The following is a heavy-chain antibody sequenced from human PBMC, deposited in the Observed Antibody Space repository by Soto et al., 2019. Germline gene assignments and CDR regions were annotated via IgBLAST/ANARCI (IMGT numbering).Heavy chain of an antibody. CDR1: GGSINSGSYS. J-gene: IGHJ4*02. D-gene: IGHD2-15*01. CDR3: ARAKGSSRGFDY. Sequence: SETLSLTCSVSGGSINSGSYSWTWLRQPPGKGLEWLGYIYHSGSAHYTPSLKSRVTISVDGSKNQFSLQLSSVTAADTAVYYCARAKGSSRGFDYWGQGPLVTVSS. V-gene: IGHV4-30-2*01. CDR2: IYHSGSA.